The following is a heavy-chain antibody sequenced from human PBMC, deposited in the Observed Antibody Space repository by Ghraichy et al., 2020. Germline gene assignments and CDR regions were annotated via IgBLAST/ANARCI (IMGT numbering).Heavy chain of an antibody. CDR3: ASTGPRPGSAGDDVVY. CDR2: ISSSGSTI. Sequence: GGSLRLSCAASGFTFSSYEMNWVRQAPGKGLEWVSYISSSGSTIYYADSVKGRFTISRDNAKNSLYLQMNSLRAEDTAVYYCASTGPRPGSAGDDVVYWGQGTLVTVSA. V-gene: IGHV3-48*03. CDR1: GFTFSSYE. D-gene: IGHD4-17*01. J-gene: IGHJ4*02.